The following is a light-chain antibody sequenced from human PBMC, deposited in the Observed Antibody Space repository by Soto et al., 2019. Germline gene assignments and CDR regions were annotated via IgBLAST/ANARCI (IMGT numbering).Light chain of an antibody. J-gene: IGKJ4*01. V-gene: IGKV1-9*01. CDR3: QQLNSYLSLT. Sequence: IQLTQSPSSLSASVGDRVTITCRASQGISSYLAWYQQKPWKAPKLLIYAASTLQSGVPSRFSGSGSGTDFTLTISSLQPEDFATYYCQQLNSYLSLTFGGGTKVEIK. CDR1: QGISSY. CDR2: AAS.